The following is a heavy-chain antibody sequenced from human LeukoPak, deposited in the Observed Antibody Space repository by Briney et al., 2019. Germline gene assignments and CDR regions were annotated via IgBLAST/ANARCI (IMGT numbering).Heavy chain of an antibody. CDR1: GFTFSDAW. Sequence: GGSLRLSCVGSGFTFSDAWMSWVRQAPGKGLEWVGRIKSKSDGGTIDYAAPVKGRFTISRDDSRNTLYLQMTSLKTEDTAVYYCTTRRQDGWWGQGTLVTVS. CDR3: TTRRQDGW. J-gene: IGHJ4*02. D-gene: IGHD2-15*01. CDR2: IKSKSDGGTI. V-gene: IGHV3-15*01.